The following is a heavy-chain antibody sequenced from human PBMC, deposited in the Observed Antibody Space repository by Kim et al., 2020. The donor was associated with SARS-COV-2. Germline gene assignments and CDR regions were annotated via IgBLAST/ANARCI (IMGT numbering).Heavy chain of an antibody. D-gene: IGHD6-19*01. CDR3: ASSLPSSVFYGMDV. CDR2: IYHSGST. CDR1: GGSISSNSW. V-gene: IGHV4-4*02. Sequence: SETLSLTCAVSGGSISSNSWWSWVRQPPGKGLEWIGEIYHSGSTNYNPSLKSRVTISVDKPKNQFSLKVNSVTAADTAVYYCASSLPSSVFYGMDVWGQGTTVTVSS. J-gene: IGHJ6*02.